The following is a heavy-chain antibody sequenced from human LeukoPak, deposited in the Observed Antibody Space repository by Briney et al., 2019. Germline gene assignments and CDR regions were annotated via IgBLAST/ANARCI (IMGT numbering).Heavy chain of an antibody. CDR2: IIPIFGTA. Sequence: GASVKVSCKASGGTFSRYAINWVRQAPGQGLEWMGGIIPIFGTANYAQKFQGRVTITADESTSTAYMELRSLRSEDTAVYYCARSRGSCYSCGDYWGQGTLVTVSS. V-gene: IGHV1-69*13. D-gene: IGHD2-15*01. CDR1: GGTFSRYA. CDR3: ARSRGSCYSCGDY. J-gene: IGHJ4*02.